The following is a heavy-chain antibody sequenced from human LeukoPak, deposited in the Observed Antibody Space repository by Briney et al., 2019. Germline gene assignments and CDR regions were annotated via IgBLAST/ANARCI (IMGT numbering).Heavy chain of an antibody. CDR2: INHSGST. D-gene: IGHD3-16*01. CDR1: GGSFSGYY. V-gene: IGHV4-34*01. J-gene: IGHJ4*02. Sequence: SETLSLTCAVYGGSFSGYYWSWIRQPPGKGLEWIGEINHSGSTNYNPSLKSRVTISVDTSKNQFSLKLSSVTAADTAVYYCATYYDYVWGSPIDYWGQGTLVTVSS. CDR3: ATYYDYVWGSPIDY.